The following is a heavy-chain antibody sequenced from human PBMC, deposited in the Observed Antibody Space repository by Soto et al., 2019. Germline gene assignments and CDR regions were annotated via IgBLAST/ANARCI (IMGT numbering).Heavy chain of an antibody. CDR2: IIPIFGTA. J-gene: IGHJ5*02. V-gene: IGHV1-69*13. Sequence: SVKVSCKASGGTFSSYAISWVRQAPGQGLEWMGGIIPIFGTANYAQKFQGRVTITADESTSTAYMELSSLRSEDTAVYYYARVLHQWLAPPGIGWFDPWGQGTLVTVSS. CDR1: GGTFSSYA. D-gene: IGHD6-19*01. CDR3: ARVLHQWLAPPGIGWFDP.